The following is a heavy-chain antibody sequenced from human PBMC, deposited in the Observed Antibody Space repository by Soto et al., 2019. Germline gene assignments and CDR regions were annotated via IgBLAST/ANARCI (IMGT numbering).Heavy chain of an antibody. V-gene: IGHV3-66*01. D-gene: IGHD2-15*01. CDR1: GFIVSDTY. J-gene: IGHJ3*02. Sequence: EVQLVESGGGLVQPGGSLRLSCTASGFIVSDTYVNWVRQAPGKGLEWVSVISNRGDTHYADSVRGRFSLSRDISDNTLHLQMNHLRVEDTAVYYCAREPRYCRRGSCSITGDAYDIWGQWTMVNVSS. CDR2: ISNRGDT. CDR3: AREPRYCRRGSCSITGDAYDI.